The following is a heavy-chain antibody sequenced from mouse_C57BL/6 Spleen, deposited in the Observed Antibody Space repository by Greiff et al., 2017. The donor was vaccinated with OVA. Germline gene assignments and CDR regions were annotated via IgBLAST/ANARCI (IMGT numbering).Heavy chain of an antibody. D-gene: IGHD2-4*01. CDR1: GYTFTSYW. V-gene: IGHV1-72*01. Sequence: QVQLQQSGAELVKPGASVKLSCKASGYTFTSYWMHWVKQRPGRGLEWIGRIDPNSGGTKYNEKFKSKATLTVDKPSSTAYMQLSRLTSEDSAVYYCSRSPIYYDDGEYYFDYWGQGTTLTVSS. CDR2: IDPNSGGT. J-gene: IGHJ2*01. CDR3: SRSPIYYDDGEYYFDY.